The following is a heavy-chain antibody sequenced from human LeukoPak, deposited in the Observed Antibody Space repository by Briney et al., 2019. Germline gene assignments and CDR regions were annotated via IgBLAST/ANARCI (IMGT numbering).Heavy chain of an antibody. Sequence: GRSLRLSCAASGFSLSSYAMHWVRQAPGKGVEWVAIISYDGTKEYYGDSVKGRFTISRDNSKNTVYLQMNSLRAEDTAVYYCARGGHIVVVTSGVLAEYFQHWGQGTLVTVSS. CDR1: GFSLSSYA. CDR2: ISYDGTKE. V-gene: IGHV3-30-3*01. D-gene: IGHD2-21*02. J-gene: IGHJ1*01. CDR3: ARGGHIVVVTSGVLAEYFQH.